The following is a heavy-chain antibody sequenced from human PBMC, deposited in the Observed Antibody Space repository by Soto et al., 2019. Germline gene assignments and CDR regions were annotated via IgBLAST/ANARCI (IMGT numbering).Heavy chain of an antibody. Sequence: EVRLVESGGGLIQPGGSLRLSCAASGFTVTNKYMTWVRQAPGKGLEWVSIIYSGGATSHADSVKGRFTISRDNSKDILYLQMNSLRAEDTAVYYCARVDYGDYGWYFDLWGRGTLVTVSS. J-gene: IGHJ2*01. CDR3: ARVDYGDYGWYFDL. D-gene: IGHD4-17*01. CDR2: IYSGGAT. CDR1: GFTVTNKY. V-gene: IGHV3-53*01.